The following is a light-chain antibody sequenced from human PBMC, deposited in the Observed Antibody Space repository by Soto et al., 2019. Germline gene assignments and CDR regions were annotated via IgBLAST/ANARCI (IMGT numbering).Light chain of an antibody. CDR1: QSVSSS. Sequence: DMVMTQSRATLSVSPGERATLSCRASQSVSSSLAWYQQKPGRSPRLLIYGASTRAIGIPARFSGSGSGTEFTLTISSLQSEDFAVYYCLQYNNWWTFGQGTKVDIK. V-gene: IGKV3-15*01. J-gene: IGKJ1*01. CDR2: GAS. CDR3: LQYNNWWT.